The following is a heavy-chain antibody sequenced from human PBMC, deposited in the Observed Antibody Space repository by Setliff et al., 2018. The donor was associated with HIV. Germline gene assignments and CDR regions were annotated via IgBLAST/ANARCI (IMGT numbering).Heavy chain of an antibody. V-gene: IGHV4-39*07. CDR1: GGSIRTGAYY. CDR2: IYYDGRT. J-gene: IGHJ5*01. CDR3: ARGGAVSADFDS. Sequence: PSETLSLTCTVSGGSIRTGAYYWGWIRQPPGKGLEWIGCIYYDGRTFYKPTLKSRLTISVDTSKNQFSLSLNSVTAADTAVYFCARGGAVSADFDSWGQGTLVTVSS. D-gene: IGHD3-16*01.